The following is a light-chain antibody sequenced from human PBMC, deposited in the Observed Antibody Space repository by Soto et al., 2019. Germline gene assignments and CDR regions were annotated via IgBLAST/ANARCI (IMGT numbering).Light chain of an antibody. Sequence: DIQMTQSPSTLSASVGDRVTLTCRASQSISSWLTWYQQKPGKAPKLLIYDASSLESGVPSRFSGSGSGTEFTLTISSLQPDDFAPYYCQQYNSFTFGPGTKVDIK. CDR3: QQYNSFT. J-gene: IGKJ3*01. V-gene: IGKV1-5*01. CDR2: DAS. CDR1: QSISSW.